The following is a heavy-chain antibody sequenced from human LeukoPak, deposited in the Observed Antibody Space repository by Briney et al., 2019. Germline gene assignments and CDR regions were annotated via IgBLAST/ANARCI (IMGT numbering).Heavy chain of an antibody. CDR2: INPSDGRA. Sequence: ASVKVSCKASGYTLTNYFIHWVRQAPGQGLEWMGIINPSDGRATYAQEFQGRVTMTRDTSTVYMDQSSLRSEDTAVYYCARESPHDYEFELWGQGTLVTVSS. D-gene: IGHD4-17*01. CDR1: GYTLTNYF. J-gene: IGHJ4*02. CDR3: ARESPHDYEFEL. V-gene: IGHV1-46*01.